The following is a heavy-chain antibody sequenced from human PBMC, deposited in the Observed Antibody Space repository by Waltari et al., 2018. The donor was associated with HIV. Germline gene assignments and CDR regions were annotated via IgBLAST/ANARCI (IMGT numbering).Heavy chain of an antibody. Sequence: EVQLVESGGGLAQPGRSLRLSCTTSGFDFADYAMHWIRQAPGKGLEWGAGISWSSNGLGYGDSGKGRFTISRDNAKNSLYLQMNNLRTEDTALYYCARDSRGFRGYEGNWFGPWGQGTLVTVSS. D-gene: IGHD5-12*01. CDR1: GFDFADYA. V-gene: IGHV3-9*01. CDR2: ISWSSNGL. J-gene: IGHJ5*02. CDR3: ARDSRGFRGYEGNWFGP.